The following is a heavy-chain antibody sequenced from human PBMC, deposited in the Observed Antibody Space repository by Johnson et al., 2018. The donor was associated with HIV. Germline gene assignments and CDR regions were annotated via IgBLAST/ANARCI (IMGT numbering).Heavy chain of an antibody. D-gene: IGHD1-26*01. J-gene: IGHJ3*02. CDR1: GFTFNKYW. Sequence: EMQLVESGGGLVQPGGSLRLSCAASGFTFNKYWMSWVRQAPGKGLEWVANIKQDGSERYYVGSVKGRFTISRDNAKNPLYLQMNSPRAEETALYYCARRSGTWDAFDIWGQGTMVTVSS. CDR2: IKQDGSER. CDR3: ARRSGTWDAFDI. V-gene: IGHV3-7*03.